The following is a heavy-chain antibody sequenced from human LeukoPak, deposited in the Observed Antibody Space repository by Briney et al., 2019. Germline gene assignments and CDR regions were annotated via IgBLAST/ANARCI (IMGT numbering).Heavy chain of an antibody. Sequence: ASVKISCKASGYSFATSYMHWMRQAPGQGLEWMGIINPSGGRTDYARNFQGRLTMSRGMSTTTVYMELSSLRSEDTAVYYCARAYYDSSGYYPLGYWGQRTLVTVSS. CDR2: INPSGGRT. CDR1: GYSFATSY. D-gene: IGHD3-22*01. V-gene: IGHV1-46*01. CDR3: ARAYYDSSGYYPLGY. J-gene: IGHJ4*02.